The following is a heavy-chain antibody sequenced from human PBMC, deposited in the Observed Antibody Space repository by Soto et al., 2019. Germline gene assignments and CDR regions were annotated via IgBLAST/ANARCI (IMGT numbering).Heavy chain of an antibody. CDR1: GVNSW. Sequence: PGESLKISCSGSGVNSWVAWVRQIPGKGLEYVGSIYVGDSYTRYSPSFQDQVTISVDKSISTAFLQRSSLKASDTAVYYCARHTQYYGMDVWGQGTAVPVSS. D-gene: IGHD4-4*01. CDR3: ARHTQYYGMDV. J-gene: IGHJ6*02. CDR2: IYVGDSYT. V-gene: IGHV5-51*01.